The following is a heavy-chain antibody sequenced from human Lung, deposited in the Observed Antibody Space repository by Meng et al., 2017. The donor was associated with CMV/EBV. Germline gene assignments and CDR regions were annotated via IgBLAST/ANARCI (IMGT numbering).Heavy chain of an antibody. CDR3: ARDLLGTRDYFDS. CDR1: GFTFSSYA. D-gene: IGHD7-27*01. J-gene: IGHJ4*02. Sequence: ETLSLXXAASGFTFSSYAMNWVRQAPGKGLEWVSSISSSSTFKHYADSMKGRFTISRDNTKNSLYLQMSGLRAEDTALYYCARDLLGTRDYFDSWGQGTLVTVSS. V-gene: IGHV3-21*01. CDR2: ISSSSTFK.